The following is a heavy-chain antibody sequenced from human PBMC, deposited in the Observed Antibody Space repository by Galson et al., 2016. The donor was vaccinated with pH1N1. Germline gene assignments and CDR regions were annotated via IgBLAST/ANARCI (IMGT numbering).Heavy chain of an antibody. V-gene: IGHV3-7*03. CDR1: GFTLSNYW. D-gene: IGHD5-12*01. CDR2: INQDGSQK. Sequence: SLRLSCAASGFTLSNYWMSWVRQAPGKGLEWVANINQDGSQKYFMDSVKGRFAISRDNTKNSLSLQMNSLNTEDTAVYYCTRSRGYGFDYWGQGTLVTVSS. J-gene: IGHJ4*02. CDR3: TRSRGYGFDY.